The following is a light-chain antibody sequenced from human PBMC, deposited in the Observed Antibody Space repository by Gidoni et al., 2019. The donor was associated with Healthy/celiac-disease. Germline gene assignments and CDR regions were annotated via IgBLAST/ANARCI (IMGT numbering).Light chain of an antibody. Sequence: EIVLTHSPGTLSLSPGERATLSCRASQSVSSSYLAWYQQKPGQAPRLLIYGASSRATGIPDRFSGSGSGTDFTLTVSRLEPEDCAVYYCQQYGSSQYTFGQGTKLEIK. J-gene: IGKJ2*01. CDR1: QSVSSSY. CDR2: GAS. V-gene: IGKV3-20*01. CDR3: QQYGSSQYT.